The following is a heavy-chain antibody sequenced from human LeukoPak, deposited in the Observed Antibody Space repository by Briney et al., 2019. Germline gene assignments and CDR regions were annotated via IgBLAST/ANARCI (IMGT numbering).Heavy chain of an antibody. CDR2: ISSSGSTI. D-gene: IGHD3-10*01. CDR1: GFTFSSYE. V-gene: IGHV3-48*03. J-gene: IGHJ4*02. Sequence: GGSLRLFCAASGFTFSSYEMNWVRQAPGKGLEWVSYISSSGSTIYYADSVKGRFTISRDNAKNSLYLQMNSLRAEDTAVYYCARDFFGSYDYWGQGTLVTVSS. CDR3: ARDFFGSYDY.